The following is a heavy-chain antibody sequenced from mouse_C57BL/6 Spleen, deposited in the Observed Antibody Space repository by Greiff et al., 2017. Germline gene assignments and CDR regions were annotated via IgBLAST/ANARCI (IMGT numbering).Heavy chain of an antibody. Sequence: QVQLQQSDAELVKPGASVTISCKVSGYTFTDHTIHWMKQRPEQGLAWIGYIYPRDGSTKYNEKFKGKATLTADKSSSTAYMQLNSLTSEDSAVYFCARADYYGSSYAYWGQGTLVTVSA. CDR1: GYTFTDHT. V-gene: IGHV1-78*01. CDR2: IYPRDGST. J-gene: IGHJ3*01. CDR3: ARADYYGSSYAY. D-gene: IGHD1-1*01.